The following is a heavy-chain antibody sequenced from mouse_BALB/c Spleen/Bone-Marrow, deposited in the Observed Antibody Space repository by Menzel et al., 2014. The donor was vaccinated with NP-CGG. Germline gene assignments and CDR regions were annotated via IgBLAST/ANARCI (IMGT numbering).Heavy chain of an antibody. CDR2: IYPSDSYT. V-gene: IGHV1-69*02. D-gene: IGHD2-4*01. CDR3: TXHYDLQGAMDY. J-gene: IGHJ4*01. Sequence: VQLQQSGAELVRPGASVKLSCKASGYTFTSYWINWVKQRPGQGLEWIGNIYPSDSYTNYNQKFKDRATLTVDKSSSTAYMQLSSPTSEDSAVYXXTXHYDLQGAMDYWGQGTSVTVSS. CDR1: GYTFTSYW.